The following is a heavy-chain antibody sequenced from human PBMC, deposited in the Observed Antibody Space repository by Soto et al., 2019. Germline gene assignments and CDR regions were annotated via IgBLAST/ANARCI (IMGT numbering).Heavy chain of an antibody. CDR1: GFTFSYYW. Sequence: EVQLVESGGGLVQPGESLRLSCAASGFTFSYYWMHWVRQAPGKGLVWVSRIHSDGSSTTYADSVKGRFTISRDNARNTVFLHMNSRRVEDAAVYYCAGGARGAFDIWGQGTVVTVSS. V-gene: IGHV3-74*01. D-gene: IGHD1-26*01. CDR3: AGGARGAFDI. CDR2: IHSDGSST. J-gene: IGHJ3*02.